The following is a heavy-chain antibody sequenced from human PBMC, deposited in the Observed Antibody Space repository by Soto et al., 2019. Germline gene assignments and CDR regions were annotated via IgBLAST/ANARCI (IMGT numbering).Heavy chain of an antibody. CDR2: IRSKANNYAT. V-gene: IGHV3-73*02. Sequence: EVQLVESGGGLVQPGGSLKLSCAASGFTFSGSAMHWVRQASGKGLEWVGRIRSKANNYATVYAASVKGRFTISRDDSKNTAHLQMNNLKTEDTAVYYCARHALQYCGVDCYLLPYFDLWGRGTLVTVSS. CDR3: ARHALQYCGVDCYLLPYFDL. J-gene: IGHJ2*01. D-gene: IGHD2-21*02. CDR1: GFTFSGSA.